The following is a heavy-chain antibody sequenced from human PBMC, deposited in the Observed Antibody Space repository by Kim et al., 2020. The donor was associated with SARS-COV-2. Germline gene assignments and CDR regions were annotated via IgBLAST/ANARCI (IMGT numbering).Heavy chain of an antibody. Sequence: SETLSLTCAVYGGSFSGYYWSWIRQPPGKGLEWIGEINHSGSTNYNPSLKSRVTISVDTSKNQFSLKLSSVTAADTAVYYCARGRVYSYVRYFDYWGQGTLVTVSS. CDR3: ARGRVYSYVRYFDY. V-gene: IGHV4-34*01. CDR2: INHSGST. J-gene: IGHJ4*02. CDR1: GGSFSGYY. D-gene: IGHD5-18*01.